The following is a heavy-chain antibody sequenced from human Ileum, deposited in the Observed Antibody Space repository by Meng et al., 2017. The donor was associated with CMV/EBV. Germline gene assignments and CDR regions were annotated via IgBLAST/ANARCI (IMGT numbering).Heavy chain of an antibody. CDR2: ISYDGSNK. V-gene: IGHV3-30-3*01. Sequence: GGSLRLSCAASGFTFSSYAMHWVRQAPGKGLEWVAVISYDGSNKYYADSVKGRFTISRDNSKNTLYLQMNSLRAEDTAVYYCARDRGRYCSSTSCYKGEGVYYYYGMDVWGQGTTVTVSS. CDR1: GFTFSSYA. D-gene: IGHD2-2*02. J-gene: IGHJ6*02. CDR3: ARDRGRYCSSTSCYKGEGVYYYYGMDV.